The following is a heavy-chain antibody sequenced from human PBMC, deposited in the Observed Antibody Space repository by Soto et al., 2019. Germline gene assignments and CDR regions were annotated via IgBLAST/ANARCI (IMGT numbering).Heavy chain of an antibody. V-gene: IGHV4-34*01. CDR3: ARGLHRYSSGRPYSVDY. D-gene: IGHD6-19*01. CDR2: INDSGST. CDR1: GGSFSGYY. Sequence: QVQLQQWGAGLLKPSETLSLTCAVYGGSFSGYYWSWIRKPPGKGLEWIGEINDSGSTNYNPSLKSRVTISVDTSTNQFSLKLSSVSAADTAVYYCARGLHRYSSGRPYSVDYWGQGTLVTVSS. J-gene: IGHJ4*02.